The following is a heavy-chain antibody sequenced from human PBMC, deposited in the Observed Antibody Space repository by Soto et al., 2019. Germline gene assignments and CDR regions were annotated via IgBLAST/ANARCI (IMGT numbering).Heavy chain of an antibody. V-gene: IGHV1-69*01. CDR3: AAILGYCSGGSGHHNNGFEP. CDR2: IIPIFSTT. CDR1: GGTLTTYS. Sequence: QVQLVQSGAEVRKPGSSVKVSCKASGGTLTTYSINWVRQAPGQGLEWMGGIIPIFSTTIYVQKFKGTVTFTADETTSTAYTGLRSVCSEDTAVYLCAAILGYCSGGSGHHNNGFEPWGQGTLVTVSS. J-gene: IGHJ5*02. D-gene: IGHD2-15*01.